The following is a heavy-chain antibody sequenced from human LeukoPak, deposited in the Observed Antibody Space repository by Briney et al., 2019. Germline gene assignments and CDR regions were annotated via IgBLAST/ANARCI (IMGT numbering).Heavy chain of an antibody. D-gene: IGHD1-1*01. CDR3: ARPKTAWSSHWYFEL. Sequence: GGSLRLSCAASGFTFSDYYMSWIRQAPGKGLEWVSYISTGGKYIKDADSVKGRFTISRDNAKNSLFLQMNSLRVEDTAVYYCARPKTAWSSHWYFELWGRGTLVTASS. J-gene: IGHJ2*01. V-gene: IGHV3-11*03. CDR1: GFTFSDYY. CDR2: ISTGGKYI.